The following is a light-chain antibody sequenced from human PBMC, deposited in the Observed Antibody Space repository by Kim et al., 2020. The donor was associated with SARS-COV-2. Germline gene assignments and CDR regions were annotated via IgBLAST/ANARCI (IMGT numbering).Light chain of an antibody. CDR3: GSYTTSITWV. Sequence: GQAITISCTGTSSDVGRYNYVSWFQQHPGKAPKLIIYDVRKRPSGVSNRFSGSKSGNTASLTISGLQAEDDADYFCGSYTTSITWVFGGGTKLTVL. J-gene: IGLJ3*02. V-gene: IGLV2-14*04. CDR1: SSDVGRYNY. CDR2: DVR.